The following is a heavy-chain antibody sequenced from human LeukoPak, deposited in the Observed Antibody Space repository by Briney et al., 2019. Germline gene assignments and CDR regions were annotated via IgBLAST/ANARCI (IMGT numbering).Heavy chain of an antibody. CDR3: ARRGRNSSGWQDYL. CDR1: GGSISSYY. J-gene: IGHJ4*02. CDR2: IYHTGST. V-gene: IGHV4-59*01. Sequence: SETLSLTCAVSGGSISSYYWSWIRQPPGKGLEWIANIYHTGSTNYNPSLSSRVTISIDTAKNQFSLKLTSVTAADTAVYYCARRGRNSSGWQDYLWGQGTLVTVSS. D-gene: IGHD6-25*01.